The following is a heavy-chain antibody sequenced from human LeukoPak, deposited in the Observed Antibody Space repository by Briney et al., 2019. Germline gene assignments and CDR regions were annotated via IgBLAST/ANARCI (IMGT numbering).Heavy chain of an antibody. CDR3: ARDFGGYGLIDY. CDR1: GFTSCDYY. Sequence: PRGSLRLSCVPSGFTSCDYYMSWIRQAPGEGGGWVSYISSSGSTIYYADTVKGRFTISRDNTKNSLYLQMNGLRAEDTAVYYCARDFGGYGLIDYWGQGTLVTVSS. D-gene: IGHD5-12*01. CDR2: ISSSGSTI. V-gene: IGHV3-11*01. J-gene: IGHJ4*02.